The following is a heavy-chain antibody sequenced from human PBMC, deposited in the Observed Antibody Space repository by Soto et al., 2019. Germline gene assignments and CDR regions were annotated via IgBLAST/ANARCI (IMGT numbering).Heavy chain of an antibody. CDR2: ISYDGSNK. V-gene: IGHV3-30-3*01. CDR1: GFTLSSYA. J-gene: IGHJ4*02. CDR3: ASVADY. D-gene: IGHD5-12*01. Sequence: ESGGGVVQPGRSLRLSCAASGFTLSSYAMQWVRQAPGRGLECVAAISYDGSNKYYADSVKGRFTISRDDSKNTLYLQMNSLRDEDTAVYYCASVADYWGQGTLVTVSS.